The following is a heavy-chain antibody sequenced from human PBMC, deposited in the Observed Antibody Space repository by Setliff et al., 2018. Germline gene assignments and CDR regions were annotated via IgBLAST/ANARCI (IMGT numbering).Heavy chain of an antibody. J-gene: IGHJ4*02. V-gene: IGHV1-18*01. Sequence: ASVKVSCKASGYTFSRYGISWVRQAPGQGLEWMGWISAYNGNTNYAQKLQGRVTMTTDTSTSTAYMELRSLTSEDTAVYFCARGSRGFDYWGQGALVTVSS. CDR1: GYTFSRYG. CDR2: ISAYNGNT. CDR3: ARGSRGFDY.